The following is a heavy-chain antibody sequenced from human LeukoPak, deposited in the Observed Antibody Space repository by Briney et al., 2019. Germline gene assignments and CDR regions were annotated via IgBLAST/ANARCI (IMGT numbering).Heavy chain of an antibody. CDR1: GFTFSSYG. CDR2: IRHDGSNK. J-gene: IGHJ3*02. CDR3: AKDSRYFVWNDAFDI. Sequence: GGSLRLSCAASGFTFSSYGMHWVRQAPGKGLEWVAFIRHDGSNKYYADSVKGRFTISRDNSKNTLYLQMNSLGAEDTAVYYCAKDSRYFVWNDAFDIWGQGTMVTVSS. D-gene: IGHD3-9*01. V-gene: IGHV3-30*02.